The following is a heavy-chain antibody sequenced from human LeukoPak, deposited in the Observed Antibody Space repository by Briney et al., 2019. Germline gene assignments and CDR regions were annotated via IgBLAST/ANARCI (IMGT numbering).Heavy chain of an antibody. CDR3: ARGGHVRVYDSNPYYGHY. J-gene: IGHJ4*02. Sequence: GASVKVSCKASGYTFSSYYMFWVRQAPGQGLEWMGIINPSSGSTSYARRFQGRVTMTRDMSTSTVYMELSSLRFEDTAFYYCARGGHVRVYDSNPYYGHYWGQGTLVTVSS. D-gene: IGHD3-22*01. CDR2: INPSSGST. CDR1: GYTFSSYY. V-gene: IGHV1-46*01.